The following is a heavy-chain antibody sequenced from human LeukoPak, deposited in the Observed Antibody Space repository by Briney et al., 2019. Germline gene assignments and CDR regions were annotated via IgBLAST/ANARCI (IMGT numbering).Heavy chain of an antibody. D-gene: IGHD6-13*01. Sequence: GGSLRLSCAASGFTFSSYAMSWVRQAPGKGLEWVSAISGSGGSTYYADSVKGRFTISRDNSKNTLYLQMNSLRAEDTAVYYCAKSWAQIAAAGNVWFDPWGQGTLVTVSS. V-gene: IGHV3-23*01. J-gene: IGHJ5*02. CDR1: GFTFSSYA. CDR3: AKSWAQIAAAGNVWFDP. CDR2: ISGSGGST.